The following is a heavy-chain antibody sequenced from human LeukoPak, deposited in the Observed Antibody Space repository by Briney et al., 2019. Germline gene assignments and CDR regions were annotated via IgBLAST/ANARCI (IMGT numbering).Heavy chain of an antibody. J-gene: IGHJ6*03. Sequence: GGSLRLSCAASGFTFSSYSMNWVRQAPGKGLERVSSVDSTGSYIYYADSLKGRFTVSRDNAKNSLFLQMSSLRVEDTAVYYCATDLAAAGPYYHYYMDVWGKGSAVTVSS. CDR1: GFTFSSYS. D-gene: IGHD6-13*01. CDR2: VDSTGSYI. V-gene: IGHV3-21*01. CDR3: ATDLAAAGPYYHYYMDV.